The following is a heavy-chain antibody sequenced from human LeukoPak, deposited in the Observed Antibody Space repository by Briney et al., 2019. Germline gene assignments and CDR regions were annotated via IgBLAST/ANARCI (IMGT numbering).Heavy chain of an antibody. D-gene: IGHD2-2*01. CDR2: VKQDGSEK. CDR3: ARGDHCSSTSCYAWNAFDI. V-gene: IGHV3-7*01. J-gene: IGHJ3*02. Sequence: GGSLRLSCAASGFTFSSYGMSWVRQAPRKGLELVANVKQDGSEKYYVDSVKGRFTISRDNAKNSLYLQMNSLRAEDTAVYYCARGDHCSSTSCYAWNAFDIWGQGTMVTVSS. CDR1: GFTFSSYG.